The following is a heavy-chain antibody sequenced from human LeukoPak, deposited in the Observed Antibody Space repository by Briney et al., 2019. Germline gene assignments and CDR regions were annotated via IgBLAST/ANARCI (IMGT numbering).Heavy chain of an antibody. J-gene: IGHJ4*02. V-gene: IGHV1-2*02. Sequence: ASMKVSCKASGYTFTSYGITWVRQAPGQGLEWMGWINPNNGGTSYAQKFQDRVTMTRDTSISTAYMDLSRLRSDDTAVYYCAIGAAVANFDYWGQGTLVTVSS. D-gene: IGHD6-19*01. CDR1: GYTFTSYG. CDR2: INPNNGGT. CDR3: AIGAAVANFDY.